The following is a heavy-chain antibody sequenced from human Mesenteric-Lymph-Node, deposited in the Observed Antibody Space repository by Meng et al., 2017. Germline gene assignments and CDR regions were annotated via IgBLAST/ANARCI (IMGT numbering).Heavy chain of an antibody. J-gene: IGHJ2*01. Sequence: EVQLVAAGCGLVHPGWSLIPSCAASVSTFDVFGMSWVRQVPGKGPEWVSGINWNGGSPNYAESVKGRFTISRDNAKNSLYLQMDTLRAEDTAIYYCARDLLGWYFDLWGRGTLVTVSS. CDR1: VSTFDVFG. V-gene: IGHV3-20*04. D-gene: IGHD2-8*02. CDR3: ARDLLGWYFDL. CDR2: INWNGGSP.